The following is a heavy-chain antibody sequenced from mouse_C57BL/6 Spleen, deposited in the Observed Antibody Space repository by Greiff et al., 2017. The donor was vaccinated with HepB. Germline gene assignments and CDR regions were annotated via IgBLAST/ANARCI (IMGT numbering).Heavy chain of an antibody. V-gene: IGHV1-15*01. CDR1: GYTFTDYE. Sequence: QVQLKESGAELVRPGASVTLSCKASGYTFTDYEMHWVKQTPVHGLEWIGAIDPETGGTAYNQKFKGKAILTADKSSSTAYMELRSLTSEDSAVYYCTRKGPQTAQATYFDFWGQGTTLTVSS. CDR2: IDPETGGT. J-gene: IGHJ2*01. D-gene: IGHD3-2*02. CDR3: TRKGPQTAQATYFDF.